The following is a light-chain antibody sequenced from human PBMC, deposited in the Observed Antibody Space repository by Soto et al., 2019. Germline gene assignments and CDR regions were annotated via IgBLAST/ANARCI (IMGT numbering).Light chain of an antibody. CDR2: AAS. CDR1: ENIRND. J-gene: IGKJ2*01. Sequence: AIQVTQSPSSLSASVGDRVSITCRANENIRNDLGWYQEKPGRAPKLLIYAASTLESGVPSRFSGSGSGTEFTLTISSLQPEDCATYYCLQDYTRPYTFGQGSKVEIK. CDR3: LQDYTRPYT. V-gene: IGKV1-6*01.